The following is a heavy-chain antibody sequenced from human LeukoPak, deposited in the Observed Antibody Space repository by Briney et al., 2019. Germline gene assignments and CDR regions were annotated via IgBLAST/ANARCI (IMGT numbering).Heavy chain of an antibody. CDR3: ATDWLGFDILTGRMSPNAFDI. D-gene: IGHD3-9*01. J-gene: IGHJ3*02. Sequence: GGSLRLSCAASGFIFSGYTMNWVRHAPGKGLEWVSSISSSSSYIYYADSVKGRFTISRDNAKNSLYLQMNSLRAEDTAVYYCATDWLGFDILTGRMSPNAFDIWGQGTMVTVSS. CDR2: ISSSSSYI. V-gene: IGHV3-21*01. CDR1: GFIFSGYT.